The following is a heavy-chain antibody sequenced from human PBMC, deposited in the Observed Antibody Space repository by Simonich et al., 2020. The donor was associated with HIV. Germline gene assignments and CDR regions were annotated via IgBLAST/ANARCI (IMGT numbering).Heavy chain of an antibody. J-gene: IGHJ1*01. CDR2: INHIGHS. V-gene: IGHV4-34*01. CDR1: GGSHSGNY. D-gene: IGHD6-13*01. Sequence: QVQLQQWGAGLLKPSETLSLTCAVYGGSHSGNYWSCIRQPPGKGLEWIGEINHIGHSKYHPTLRSRVTISVDTSKNQFSLKLIAVTAADTAVYYCARLTAGGLGEYFQHWGQGTLVTVSS. CDR3: ARLTAGGLGEYFQH.